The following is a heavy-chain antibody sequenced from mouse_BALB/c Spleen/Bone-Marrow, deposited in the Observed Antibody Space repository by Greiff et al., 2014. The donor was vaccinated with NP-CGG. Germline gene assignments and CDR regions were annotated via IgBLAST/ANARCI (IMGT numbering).Heavy chain of an antibody. Sequence: EVQLVESGGGLVQPGGSRKLSCAASGFTFSSFGMHWVRQAPEKGLEWVAYISSGSSTIYYADTMKGRFTISRDTPKNTLFLQMTSLSTEDTAMYYCTRSGTLGAMDYWGQGTSVTVSS. D-gene: IGHD3-3*01. CDR1: GFTFSSFG. CDR2: ISSGSSTI. V-gene: IGHV5-17*02. CDR3: TRSGTLGAMDY. J-gene: IGHJ4*01.